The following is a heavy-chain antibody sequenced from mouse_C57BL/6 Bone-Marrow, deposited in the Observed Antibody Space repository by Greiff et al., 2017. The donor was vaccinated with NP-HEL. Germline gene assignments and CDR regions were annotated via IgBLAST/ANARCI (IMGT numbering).Heavy chain of an antibody. Sequence: QVQLKQPGAELVRPGSSVKLSCKASGYTFTSYWMDWVKQRPGQGLEWIGNIYPSDSETHYNQKFKDKATLTVDKSSSTAYMQLSSLTSEDSAVXYCAREGYVYGSSDTDYWGQGTTLTVSS. CDR2: IYPSDSET. J-gene: IGHJ2*01. V-gene: IGHV1-61*01. CDR1: GYTFTSYW. CDR3: AREGYVYGSSDTDY. D-gene: IGHD1-1*01.